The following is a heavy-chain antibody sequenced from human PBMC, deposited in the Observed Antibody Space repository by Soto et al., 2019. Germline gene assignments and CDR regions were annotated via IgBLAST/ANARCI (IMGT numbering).Heavy chain of an antibody. CDR1: GYTFTSYD. D-gene: IGHD3-3*01. CDR3: ARGGPQYYDFWSGYYIGYYYGMDV. V-gene: IGHV1-8*01. Sequence: ASVKVSCKASGYTFTSYDINWARQATGQGLEWMGWMNPNSGNTGYAQKFQGRVTMTRNTSISTAYMELSSLRSEDTAVYYCARGGPQYYDFWSGYYIGYYYGMDVWGQGTTVTVSS. J-gene: IGHJ6*02. CDR2: MNPNSGNT.